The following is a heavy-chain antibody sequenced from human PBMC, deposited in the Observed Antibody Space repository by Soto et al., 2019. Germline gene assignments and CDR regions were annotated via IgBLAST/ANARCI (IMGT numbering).Heavy chain of an antibody. CDR3: ARWVGASFDAFDI. D-gene: IGHD1-26*01. J-gene: IGHJ3*02. Sequence: ASVKVSCKASGYTFTGYYMHWVRQAPGQGLEWMGWINPNSGGTNYAQKFQGWVTMTRDTSISTAYMELSRLRSDDTAVYYCARWVGASFDAFDIWGQGTMVTVSS. V-gene: IGHV1-2*04. CDR2: INPNSGGT. CDR1: GYTFTGYY.